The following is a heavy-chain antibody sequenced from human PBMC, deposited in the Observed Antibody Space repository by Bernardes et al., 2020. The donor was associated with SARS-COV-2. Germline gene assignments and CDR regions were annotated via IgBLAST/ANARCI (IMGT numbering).Heavy chain of an antibody. Sequence: GGSLRLSRAASGFTFSSYAMNWVRQAPGKGLEWVSAISGSGGSTYYADSVRGRFTISRDNSKNTLYLQMNSQRAEDTAVYYCAKREYYDFWSGPIDYWGQEPWSPSPQ. CDR2: ISGSGGST. V-gene: IGHV3-23*01. CDR3: AKREYYDFWSGPIDY. J-gene: IGHJ4*01. D-gene: IGHD3-3*01. CDR1: GFTFSSYA.